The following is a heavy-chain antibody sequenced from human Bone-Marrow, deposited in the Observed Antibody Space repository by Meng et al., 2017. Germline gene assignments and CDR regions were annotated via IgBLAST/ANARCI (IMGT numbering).Heavy chain of an antibody. CDR2: IRSNTDTYAT. CDR1: GFTFSGSD. D-gene: IGHD3-3*02. Sequence: AGSLRLSCVVSGFTFSGSDVHWVRQASEKGLIWVGRIRSNTDTYATACAASVKGTFTIARADYKNTAYLQLNSLKTEETAVYYCTVFSRGHIWGQGTMVTVSS. V-gene: IGHV3-73*01. J-gene: IGHJ3*02. CDR3: TVFSRGHI.